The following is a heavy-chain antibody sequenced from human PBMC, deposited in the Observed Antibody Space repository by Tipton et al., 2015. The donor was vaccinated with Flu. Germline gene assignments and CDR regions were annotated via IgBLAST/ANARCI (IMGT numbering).Heavy chain of an antibody. J-gene: IGHJ6*02. V-gene: IGHV4-4*07. CDR3: ARDSQQLVHRYYYYGMDV. CDR1: GGSISSYY. CDR2: IYTSGST. Sequence: TLSLTCTVSGGSISSYYWSWIRQPAGKGLEWIGRIYTSGSTNYSPSLKSRVTMSVDTSKNQFSLQLSSVTAADTAVYYCARDSQQLVHRYYYYGMDVWGQGTTVTVSS. D-gene: IGHD6-13*01.